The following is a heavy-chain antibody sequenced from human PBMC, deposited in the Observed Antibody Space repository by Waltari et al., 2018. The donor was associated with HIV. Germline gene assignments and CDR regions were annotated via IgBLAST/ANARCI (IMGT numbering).Heavy chain of an antibody. J-gene: IGHJ3*01. CDR1: GGNLNLYA. CDR3: AKDGAPGRDAIFDS. D-gene: IGHD1-26*01. Sequence: QVHLVESGGAVVQPGGSLSLSCTASGGNLNLYAIHWVRQAPGRGLEGVAGVRYDGSHDYYGDSVKGRFTISRDNSKNAIFLEMTILRLEDTAKYYCAKDGAPGRDAIFDSWGQGTLVTV. V-gene: IGHV3-30*02. CDR2: VRYDGSHD.